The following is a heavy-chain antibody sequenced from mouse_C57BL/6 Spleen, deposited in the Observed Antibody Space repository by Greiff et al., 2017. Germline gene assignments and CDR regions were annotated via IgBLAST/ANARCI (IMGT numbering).Heavy chain of an antibody. V-gene: IGHV1-69*01. CDR2: IDPSDSYT. J-gene: IGHJ3*01. CDR1: GYTFTSYW. Sequence: QVQLQQPGAELVMPGASVKLSCKASGYTFTSYWMHWVKQRPGQGLEWIGEIDPSDSYTNYNQKFKGKSTLTVDKSSSTAYMQLSSLTSEDSAVYYCARFEFPEAYWGQGTLVTVSA. CDR3: ARFEFPEAY.